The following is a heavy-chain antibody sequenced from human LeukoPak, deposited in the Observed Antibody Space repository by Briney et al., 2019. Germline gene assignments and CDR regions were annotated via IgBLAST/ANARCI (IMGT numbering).Heavy chain of an antibody. CDR2: IYSGGST. V-gene: IGHV3-66*01. Sequence: GGSLRLSCAASGFCVSHNYMSWVRRAPGKGLEWVSVIYSGGSTFYADSVKGRFTISRDNSKNTLYLQMNSLRAEDTAVYYCASDSYSPEYFQHWGQGTLVTVSS. D-gene: IGHD2-15*01. CDR1: GFCVSHNY. CDR3: ASDSYSPEYFQH. J-gene: IGHJ1*01.